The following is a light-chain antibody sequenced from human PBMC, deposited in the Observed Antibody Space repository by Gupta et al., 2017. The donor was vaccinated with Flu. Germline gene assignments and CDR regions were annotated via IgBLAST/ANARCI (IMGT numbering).Light chain of an antibody. CDR1: EFISSN. V-gene: IGKV3-15*01. Sequence: GERATLSCRASEFISSNLDWYQQRPGQAPRRLIFDASTRATGIPARFSGSGYGTEFTLTISNLQSEDFAVYYCKQYRNWPQTFGQGTRLEIK. J-gene: IGKJ2*01. CDR2: DAS. CDR3: KQYRNWPQT.